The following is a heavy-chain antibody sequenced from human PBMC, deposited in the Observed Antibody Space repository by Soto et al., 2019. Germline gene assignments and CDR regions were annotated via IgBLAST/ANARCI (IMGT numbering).Heavy chain of an antibody. CDR3: AKEYEYSSGWERIDY. Sequence: EVQLLESGGGLVQPGGSLRLSCAASGFTFISYAMSWVRQAPGKGLEWVSAISGSGISTYYADSVKGRFTISRDNSKNTLYLQMNSLRAEDTAVYYCAKEYEYSSGWERIDYWGQGTLVTVAS. D-gene: IGHD6-19*01. CDR2: ISGSGIST. CDR1: GFTFISYA. V-gene: IGHV3-23*01. J-gene: IGHJ4*02.